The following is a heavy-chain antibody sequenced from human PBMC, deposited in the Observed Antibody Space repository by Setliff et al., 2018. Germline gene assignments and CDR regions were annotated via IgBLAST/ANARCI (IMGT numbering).Heavy chain of an antibody. D-gene: IGHD2-21*02. CDR3: ARRRGTATPYFYYYMDV. V-gene: IGHV5-51*01. Sequence: GESLKISCKGSGYTFRNYWIAWVRQMPGKGLEWMGTIYPDDSHTRYSPSFQGQVTMSADKSISTAYLEWSSLKASDTAMYYCARRRGTATPYFYYYMDVWGKGTAVTVSS. CDR2: IYPDDSHT. J-gene: IGHJ6*03. CDR1: GYTFRNYW.